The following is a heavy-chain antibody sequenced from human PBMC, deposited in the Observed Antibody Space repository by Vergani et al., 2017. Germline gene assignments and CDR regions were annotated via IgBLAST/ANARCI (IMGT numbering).Heavy chain of an antibody. D-gene: IGHD3-10*01. CDR3: AKDLLTMVRGVSIARTHDY. V-gene: IGHV3-23*01. J-gene: IGHJ4*02. CDR2: ISGSGGST. Sequence: EVQLLESGGGLVQPGGSLRLSCAASGFTFSSYAMSWVRQAPGKGVEWVSAISGSGGSTYYADSVKGRFTISRNNSKNTLYLQMNSLRAEDTAVYYCAKDLLTMVRGVSIARTHDYWGQGTLVTVSS. CDR1: GFTFSSYA.